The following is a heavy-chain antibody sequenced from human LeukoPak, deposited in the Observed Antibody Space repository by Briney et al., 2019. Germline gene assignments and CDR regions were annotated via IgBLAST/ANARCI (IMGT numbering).Heavy chain of an antibody. V-gene: IGHV4-31*03. CDR2: IYYSGST. D-gene: IGHD4-17*01. CDR3: VRAYALDY. J-gene: IGHJ4*02. Sequence: SQTLSLTCTVSGGSISSGNHYWSWIRQHPGKGLEWIGYIYYSGSTYYNPSLKSRVTISIDTSKNQFSLKLSSVTAADTAMYYCVRAYALDYWGQGTQVTVSS. CDR1: GGSISSGNHY.